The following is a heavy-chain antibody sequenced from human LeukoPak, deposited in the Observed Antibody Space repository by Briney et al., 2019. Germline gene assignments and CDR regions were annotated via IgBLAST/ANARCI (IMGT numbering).Heavy chain of an antibody. D-gene: IGHD4-23*01. CDR2: IYYSGST. CDR3: ARRGGNSVRADFDY. CDR1: GGSICSYY. Sequence: SEALSLTCTVSGGSICSYYWCWIRPPPGKGRERVGYIYYSGSTNYNPSLESRVTISVDSSKNQFSLKLSSVAAADTAVYYCARRGGNSVRADFDYWGQGTLVTVSS. J-gene: IGHJ4*02. V-gene: IGHV4-59*01.